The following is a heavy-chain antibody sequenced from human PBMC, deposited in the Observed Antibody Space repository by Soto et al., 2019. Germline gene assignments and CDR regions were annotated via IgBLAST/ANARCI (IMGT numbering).Heavy chain of an antibody. Sequence: SETLSLTCAISGDSIGNFYWSWIRQPAGKGLESLGRLSASGRTNYSPSLQSRVTMSLDRSKDRFSLRLTSVSAADTAVYFCARGMGRYFDLWGRGTLVTVSS. CDR2: LSASGRT. CDR3: ARGMGRYFDL. D-gene: IGHD2-8*01. CDR1: GDSIGNFY. J-gene: IGHJ2*01. V-gene: IGHV4-4*07.